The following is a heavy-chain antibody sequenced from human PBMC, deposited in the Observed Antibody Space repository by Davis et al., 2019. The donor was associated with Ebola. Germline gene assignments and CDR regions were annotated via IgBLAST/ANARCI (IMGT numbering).Heavy chain of an antibody. D-gene: IGHD2-8*02. J-gene: IGHJ4*02. CDR3: AKSFLNTGSHMSEFRGVDY. CDR1: EFTFSSYG. V-gene: IGHV3-23*01. CDR2: ISAGGTAP. Sequence: PGGSLRLSCAASEFTFSSYGMTWVRQAPGKGLELVSSISAGGTAPYYADSVKGRFTISRDNSKNTLSLQMDSLRADDTAVYYCAKSFLNTGSHMSEFRGVDYWGQGTVVTVSS.